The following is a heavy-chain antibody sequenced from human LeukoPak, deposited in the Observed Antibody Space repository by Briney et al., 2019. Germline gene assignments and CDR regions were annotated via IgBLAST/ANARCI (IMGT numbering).Heavy chain of an antibody. CDR1: GFTFSSYW. Sequence: GGSLRLSCAASGFTFSSYWMTWIRQAPGKGLEWVAHIKEDATESRSVDSVKGRFTISRDNTKNTLYLQMNSLRAEDTAVYYCAKDHRSYYDSSGVFDYWGQGTLVTVSS. CDR3: AKDHRSYYDSSGVFDY. CDR2: IKEDATES. D-gene: IGHD3-22*01. J-gene: IGHJ4*02. V-gene: IGHV3-7*01.